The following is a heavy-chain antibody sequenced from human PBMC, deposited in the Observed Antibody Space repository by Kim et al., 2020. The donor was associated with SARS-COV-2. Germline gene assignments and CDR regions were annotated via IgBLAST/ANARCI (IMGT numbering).Heavy chain of an antibody. J-gene: IGHJ6*01. D-gene: IGHD6-19*01. CDR2: IYYSGST. V-gene: IGHV4-39*01. CDR3: ASWPREVAGGGRYGIDV. CDR1: GGSISSSSYY. Sequence: SETLSLACTVSGGSISSSSYYWGWIRQPPGKGLEWIGSIYYSGSTYYNPSLKSRVKLTKQPSTTQRALRTSTVTAADTDVYYTASWPREVAGGGRYGIDV.